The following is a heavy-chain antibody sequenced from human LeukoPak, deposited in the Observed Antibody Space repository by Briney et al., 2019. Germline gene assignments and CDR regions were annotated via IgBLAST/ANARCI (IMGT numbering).Heavy chain of an antibody. CDR3: AGTSTVTPWYFDY. V-gene: IGHV4-39*07. Sequence: PSETLSLTCTVSGGSISSSSYYWGWIRQPPGKGLEWIGSIYYSGSTYYNPSLKSRVTISVDTSKNQFSLKLSSVTAADTAVYYCAGTSTVTPWYFDYWGQGTLVTVSS. D-gene: IGHD4-17*01. CDR2: IYYSGST. CDR1: GGSISSSSYY. J-gene: IGHJ4*02.